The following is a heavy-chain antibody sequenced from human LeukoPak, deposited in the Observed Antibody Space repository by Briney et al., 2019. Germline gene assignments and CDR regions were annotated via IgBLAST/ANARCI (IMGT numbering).Heavy chain of an antibody. CDR3: ATHGRLGYCSGGSCQPVPH. D-gene: IGHD2-15*01. Sequence: PGGSLRLSCAASGFTFSSYEMNWVRQAPGKGLEWVSYISSSGSTIYYADSVKGRFTISRDNAKNSLYLQMNSLRAEDTAVYYCATHGRLGYCSGGSCQPVPHWGQGTLVTVSS. CDR2: ISSSGSTI. CDR1: GFTFSSYE. V-gene: IGHV3-48*03. J-gene: IGHJ4*02.